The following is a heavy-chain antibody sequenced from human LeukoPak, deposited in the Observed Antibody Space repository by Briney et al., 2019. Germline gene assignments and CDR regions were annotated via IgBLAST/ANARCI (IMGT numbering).Heavy chain of an antibody. V-gene: IGHV3-33*06. J-gene: IGHJ6*02. Sequence: PGRSLRLSCAASGFTFSNYDMYWVRQAPGKGLEWVAVIWNDGSNRYYADSVKGRFTISRDNSKNTLYLQMNSLRAEDTAVYYCAKDLGYCSSTSCYDYYYGMDVWGQGTTVTVSS. CDR3: AKDLGYCSSTSCYDYYYGMDV. CDR1: GFTFSNYD. D-gene: IGHD2-2*01. CDR2: IWNDGSNR.